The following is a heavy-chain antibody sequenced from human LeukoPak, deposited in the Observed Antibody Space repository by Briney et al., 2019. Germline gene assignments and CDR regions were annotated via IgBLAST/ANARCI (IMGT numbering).Heavy chain of an antibody. J-gene: IGHJ3*02. CDR1: GFTFSSYA. CDR3: ARDRGASNYDFWSGYWVDAFDI. V-gene: IGHV3-64*01. D-gene: IGHD3-3*01. CDR2: ISSNGGST. Sequence: GGSLRLSCAASGFTFSSYAMHWVRQAPGKGLEYVSAISSNGGSTYYANSVKGRFTISRDNSKNTLYLQMGSLRAEDMAEYYCARDRGASNYDFWSGYWVDAFDIWGQGTMVTVSS.